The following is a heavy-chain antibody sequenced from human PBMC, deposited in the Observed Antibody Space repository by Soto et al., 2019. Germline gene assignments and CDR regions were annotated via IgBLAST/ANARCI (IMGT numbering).Heavy chain of an antibody. D-gene: IGHD5-18*01. CDR3: AREHLGGGFSYGAPIQSYYYYGMDV. Sequence: SETLSLTCTVSGGSISSGGYYWSWIRQHPGKGLEWIGYIYYSGSTYYKPSLKSRITISVDTSKNQISLKLSSVNAADKDEYYCAREHLGGGFSYGAPIQSYYYYGMDVWGQGTLVTVSS. CDR1: GGSISSGGYY. CDR2: IYYSGST. V-gene: IGHV4-31*03. J-gene: IGHJ6*02.